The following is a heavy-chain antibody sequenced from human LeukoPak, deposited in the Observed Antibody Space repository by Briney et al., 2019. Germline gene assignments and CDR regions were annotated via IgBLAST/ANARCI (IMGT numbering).Heavy chain of an antibody. Sequence: GGSLRLSCAASGFTFSSYSMNWVRQAPGKGLEWVSSISSSSSYIYYADSVKGRFTISRDNAKNSLYLQMNSLRAEDTAVYYCARERGYSYGNDYWGQGTLVTVSS. V-gene: IGHV3-21*01. CDR3: ARERGYSYGNDY. CDR2: ISSSSSYI. J-gene: IGHJ4*02. CDR1: GFTFSSYS. D-gene: IGHD5-18*01.